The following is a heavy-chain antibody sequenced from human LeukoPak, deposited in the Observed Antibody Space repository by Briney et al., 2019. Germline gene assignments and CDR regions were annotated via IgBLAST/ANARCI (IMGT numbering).Heavy chain of an antibody. J-gene: IGHJ5*02. D-gene: IGHD2-2*01. V-gene: IGHV4-30-2*01. CDR3: ARTRTRVPAAIPRAGAWFDP. Sequence: PSETLSLTCAVSGGSISSGGYSWSWIRQPPGKGLEWIGYIYHSGSTYYNPSLKSRVTISVDRSKNQFSLKLSSVTAADTAVYYCARTRTRVPAAIPRAGAWFDPWGQGTLVTVSS. CDR1: GGSISSGGYS. CDR2: IYHSGST.